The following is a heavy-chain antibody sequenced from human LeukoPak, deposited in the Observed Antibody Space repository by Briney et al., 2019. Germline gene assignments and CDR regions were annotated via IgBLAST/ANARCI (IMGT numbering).Heavy chain of an antibody. J-gene: IGHJ4*02. CDR2: TSGSGGST. V-gene: IGHV3-23*01. CDR3: AREKDPIDY. Sequence: TGGSLRLSCAASGFTFSSYAMSWVRQAPGKGLEWVSATSGSGGSTYYADSVKGRFTISRDNAKNSLYLQMNSLRAEDTAVYYCAREKDPIDYWGQGTLVTVSS. D-gene: IGHD2-15*01. CDR1: GFTFSSYA.